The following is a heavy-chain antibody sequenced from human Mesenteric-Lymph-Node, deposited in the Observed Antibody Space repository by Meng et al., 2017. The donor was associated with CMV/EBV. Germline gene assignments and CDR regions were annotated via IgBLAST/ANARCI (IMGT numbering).Heavy chain of an antibody. J-gene: IGHJ4*02. CDR2: INPDEIST. CDR1: GFTFSSSW. CDR3: ARDYDFWSGAMDY. Sequence: GESLKISCAASGFTFSSSWMHWVRQAPGKGLVWVSRINPDEISTTFAGSVEGRFTISRDNAKNTLFLQMNSLRAEDTAVYYCARDYDFWSGAMDYWGQGTLVTVSS. D-gene: IGHD3-3*01. V-gene: IGHV3-74*03.